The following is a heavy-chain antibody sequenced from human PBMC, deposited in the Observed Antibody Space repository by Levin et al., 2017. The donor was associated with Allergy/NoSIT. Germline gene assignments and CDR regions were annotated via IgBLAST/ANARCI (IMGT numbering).Heavy chain of an antibody. CDR1: GFTFSSYG. CDR2: ISYDGTNK. D-gene: IGHD2-2*01. CDR3: ATHPYCSSPSCYVLDY. J-gene: IGHJ4*02. V-gene: IGHV3-30*03. Sequence: GGSLRLSCAASGFTFSSYGMHWVRQAPGKGLEWVAVISYDGTNKYYADSVKGRFTISRDNSKDTLYLQMNSLRAEDTAVYYWATHPYCSSPSCYVLDYWGQGTLVTVSS.